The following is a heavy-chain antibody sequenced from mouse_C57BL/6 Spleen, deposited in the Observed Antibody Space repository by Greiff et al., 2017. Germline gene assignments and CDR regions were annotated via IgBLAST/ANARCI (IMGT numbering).Heavy chain of an antibody. CDR3: ARPRGGGAMDY. CDR2: IYTGDGDT. Sequence: QVQLQQSGPELVKPGASVKISCKASGYAFSSSWLNWVKQRPGTGLEWIGRIYTGDGDTNYNGKFKGKATLTADKSSSTAYMQLSRLSSEDSAVYFCARPRGGGAMDYWGQGTSVTVSS. J-gene: IGHJ4*01. CDR1: GYAFSSSW. V-gene: IGHV1-82*01.